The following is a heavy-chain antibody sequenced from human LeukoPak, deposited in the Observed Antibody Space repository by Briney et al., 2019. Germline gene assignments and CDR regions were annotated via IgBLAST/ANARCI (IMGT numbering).Heavy chain of an antibody. CDR2: IKSKTDGGTT. V-gene: IGHV3-15*01. J-gene: IGHJ6*03. D-gene: IGHD1-1*01. CDR3: TTNEYYYYYMDV. Sequence: GGSLRLSCAASGFTFSNAWMSWVRQAPGKGLEWVGRIKSKTDGGTTDSAAPVKGRFTISRDDSKNTLYLQMNSLKTEDTAVYYCTTNEYYYYYMDVWGKGTTVTVSS. CDR1: GFTFSNAW.